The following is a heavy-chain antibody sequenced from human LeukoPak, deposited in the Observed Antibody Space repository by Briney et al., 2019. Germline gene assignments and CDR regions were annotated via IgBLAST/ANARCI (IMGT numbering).Heavy chain of an antibody. D-gene: IGHD6-13*01. CDR1: GYTFTGYY. Sequence: ASVKVSCKASGYTFTGYYMHWGRQAPGQGVEWMGWINPNSGGTNYAQKFQGRVTMTRDTSISTAYMELSRLRSDDTAVYYCARGGIAAAGTPYYFDYWGQGTLVTVSS. CDR2: INPNSGGT. V-gene: IGHV1-2*02. J-gene: IGHJ4*02. CDR3: ARGGIAAAGTPYYFDY.